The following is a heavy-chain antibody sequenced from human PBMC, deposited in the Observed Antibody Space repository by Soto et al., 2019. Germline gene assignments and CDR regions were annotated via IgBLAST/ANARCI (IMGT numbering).Heavy chain of an antibody. V-gene: IGHV3-23*01. CDR2: ISGSGDTS. CDR3: AKEGTSGLYSALDI. J-gene: IGHJ3*02. D-gene: IGHD6-19*01. CDR1: GFTFSNYA. Sequence: GGSLRLSCAASGFTFSNYAISWVRQAPGKGLEWVSIISGSGDTSYYADSVKGRFTISRDNSRNTLYLQMNSLRAGDSAKYYCAKEGTSGLYSALDIWGQGTMVTVSS.